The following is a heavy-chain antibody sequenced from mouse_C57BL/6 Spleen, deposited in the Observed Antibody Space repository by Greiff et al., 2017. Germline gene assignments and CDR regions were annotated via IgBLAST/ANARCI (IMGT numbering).Heavy chain of an antibody. J-gene: IGHJ3*01. CDR1: GFSLTSYG. CDR2: IWSGGST. V-gene: IGHV2-2*01. Sequence: VQLQQSGPGLVQPSQSLSITCTVSGFSLTSYGVHWVRQSPGKGLEWLGVIWSGGSTDYHAAFISRLSISKDNSKSQVFFKMNSLQADDTAIYYCARSLDSSGYVAYWGQGTLVTVSA. D-gene: IGHD3-2*02. CDR3: ARSLDSSGYVAY.